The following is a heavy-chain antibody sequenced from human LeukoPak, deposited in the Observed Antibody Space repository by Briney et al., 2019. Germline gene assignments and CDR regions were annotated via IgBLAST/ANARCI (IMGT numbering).Heavy chain of an antibody. J-gene: IGHJ4*02. CDR1: GNTLTDLS. CDR2: FDPEDAEI. Sequence: EASVKVSCKVSGNTLTDLSIHWVRQAPGKGLDWMGGFDPEDAEIIYAEKFRDRVTMTEGPSTDTAYLELSSLRSEDTAVYFCAAEGQWSLVHYFNSWGQGTLVTVSS. D-gene: IGHD2-15*01. V-gene: IGHV1-24*01. CDR3: AAEGQWSLVHYFNS.